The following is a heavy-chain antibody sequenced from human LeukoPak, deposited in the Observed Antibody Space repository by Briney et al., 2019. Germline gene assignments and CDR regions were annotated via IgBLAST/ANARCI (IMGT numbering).Heavy chain of an antibody. Sequence: GGSLRLSCAASVFTVSSYAMHWVRQAPGKGLEWVAVISYDGSNKYYADSVKGRFTISRDNSKNTLYLQMNSLRAEDTAVYYCARTHLTYSYGPFGYWGQGTLVTVSS. CDR3: ARTHLTYSYGPFGY. D-gene: IGHD5-18*01. V-gene: IGHV3-30-3*01. CDR2: ISYDGSNK. J-gene: IGHJ4*01. CDR1: VFTVSSYA.